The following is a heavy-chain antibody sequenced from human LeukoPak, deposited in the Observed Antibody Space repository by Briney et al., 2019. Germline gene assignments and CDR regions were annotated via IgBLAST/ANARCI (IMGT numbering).Heavy chain of an antibody. CDR3: AKDFTYDSSGYYYWYYFDY. CDR1: GFTFTSYA. V-gene: IGHV3-23*01. Sequence: GGSLRLSCAASGFTFTSYAMTWVRQAPGQGLEWVSGSSGTTTNTYYADSVKGRFTISRDNSKNTLYLQMNSLRAEDAAVYYCAKDFTYDSSGYYYWYYFDYWGQGTLVTVSS. D-gene: IGHD3-22*01. CDR2: SSGTTTNT. J-gene: IGHJ4*02.